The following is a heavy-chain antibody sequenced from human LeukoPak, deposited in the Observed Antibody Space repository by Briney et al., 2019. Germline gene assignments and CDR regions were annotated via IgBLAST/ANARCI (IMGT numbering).Heavy chain of an antibody. V-gene: IGHV4-39*07. CDR2: INHSGST. D-gene: IGHD3-22*01. J-gene: IGHJ4*02. CDR1: GGSISSSSYY. Sequence: KSSETLSLTCTVSGGSISSSSYYWGWIRQPPGKGLEWIGEINHSGSTNYNPSLKSRVTISVDTSRNQFSLKLSSVTAADTAVYYCARDSSGYWGQGTLVTVSS. CDR3: ARDSSGY.